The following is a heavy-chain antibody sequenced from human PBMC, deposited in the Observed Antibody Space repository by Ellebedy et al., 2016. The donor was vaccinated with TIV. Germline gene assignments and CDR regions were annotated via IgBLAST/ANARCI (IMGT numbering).Heavy chain of an antibody. CDR1: GGSISSSSYY. V-gene: IGHV4-39*01. CDR3: GWELPGDFDY. Sequence: SETLSLXXTVSGGSISSSSYYWGWIRQPPGKGLEWIGSIYYSGSTYYNPSLKSRVTISVDTSKNQFSLKLSSVTAADTAVYYCGWELPGDFDYWGQGTLVTVSS. CDR2: IYYSGST. D-gene: IGHD1-26*01. J-gene: IGHJ4*02.